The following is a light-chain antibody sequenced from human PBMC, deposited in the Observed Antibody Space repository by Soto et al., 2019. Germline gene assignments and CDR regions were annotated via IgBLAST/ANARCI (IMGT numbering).Light chain of an antibody. V-gene: IGLV2-11*01. CDR3: CSYAGSYTLP. J-gene: IGLJ1*01. CDR2: DVS. Sequence: QSVLTQPRSVSGSPGQSVTISCTGTSSVVGGYNYVSWYQQHPGKAPKLMIYDVSKRPSGVPDRFSGSKSGNTASLTISGLQAEDEADYYCCSYAGSYTLPFGTGTKVTVL. CDR1: SSVVGGYNY.